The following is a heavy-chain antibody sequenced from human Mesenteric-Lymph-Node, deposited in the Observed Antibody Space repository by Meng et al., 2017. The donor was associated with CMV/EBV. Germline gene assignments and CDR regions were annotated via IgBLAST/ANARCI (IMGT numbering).Heavy chain of an antibody. CDR2: INHSGST. D-gene: IGHD6-13*01. CDR3: ARGEQLVRFGY. Sequence: SETLSLTCAVYGGSFSGYYWSWIRQPPGKGLEWIGEINHSGSTNYNPSLKSRVTISVDTSKNQFSLKLSSVTAADTAVYYCARGEQLVRFGYWGQGTLVTVSS. V-gene: IGHV4-34*01. J-gene: IGHJ4*02. CDR1: GGSFSGYY.